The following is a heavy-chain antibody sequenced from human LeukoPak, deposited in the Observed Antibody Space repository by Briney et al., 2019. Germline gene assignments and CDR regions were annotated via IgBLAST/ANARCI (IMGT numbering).Heavy chain of an antibody. J-gene: IGHJ4*02. CDR2: LGHDGGKK. V-gene: IGHV3-30*02. CDR1: GFTFSRYA. CDR3: AKGGTNWAFDY. D-gene: IGHD7-27*01. Sequence: GGSLRLSCAASGFTFSRYAMHWVRQAPGKGLEWVAFLGHDGGKKYYADSVKGRFTISRDNSKNTLYQQMNSLRAEDTAVYYCAKGGTNWAFDYWGQGTLVIVSP.